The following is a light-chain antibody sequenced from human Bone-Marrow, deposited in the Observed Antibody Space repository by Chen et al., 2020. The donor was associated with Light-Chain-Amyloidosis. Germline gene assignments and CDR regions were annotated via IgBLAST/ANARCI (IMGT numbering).Light chain of an antibody. CDR1: ESVSSF. V-gene: IGKV3-11*01. CDR3: QQRSNWPS. CDR2: AAS. J-gene: IGKJ1*01. Sequence: EVVLTQPPATMSLSPGERATLSCRASESVSSFLAWYQQKPGQAPRLLIYAASTRATGIPARFSGSVSGTDFTLTIRRLEPEDFAVDYCQQRSNWPSFGQGTKVEIK.